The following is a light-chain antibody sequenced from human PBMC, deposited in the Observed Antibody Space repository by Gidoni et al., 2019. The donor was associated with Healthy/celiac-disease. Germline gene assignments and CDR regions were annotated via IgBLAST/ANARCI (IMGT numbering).Light chain of an antibody. V-gene: IGKV1-27*01. Sequence: DPVSITCRASQGISNYLAWYQQKPGKVPKLLIYAASTLQSGVPSRFSGSGSGTDFTLTISSLQPEDVATYYCQKDNSAPRVFTFGPGTKVDIK. CDR1: QGISNY. J-gene: IGKJ3*01. CDR3: QKDNSAPRVFT. CDR2: AAS.